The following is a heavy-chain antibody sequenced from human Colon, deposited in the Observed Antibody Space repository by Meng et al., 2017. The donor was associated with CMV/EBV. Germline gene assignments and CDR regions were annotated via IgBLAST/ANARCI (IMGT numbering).Heavy chain of an antibody. D-gene: IGHD2-2*02. J-gene: IGHJ4*02. CDR1: GYTFTDYH. CDR2: VNPRNGGT. Sequence: ASVKVSCKASGYTFTDYHMHWVRQAPGQGPEWMGWVNPRNGGTNYAQKFQGRVTMTRDTSISTAYMELSRLRSDDTAVYYCARGYCSSTSCYKGNDYWGQGTLVTVSS. CDR3: ARGYCSSTSCYKGNDY. V-gene: IGHV1-2*02.